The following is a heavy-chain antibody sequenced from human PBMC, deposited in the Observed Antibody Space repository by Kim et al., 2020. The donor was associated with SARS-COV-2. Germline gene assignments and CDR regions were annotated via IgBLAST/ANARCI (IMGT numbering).Heavy chain of an antibody. D-gene: IGHD5-12*01. CDR3: ATALYSGDSGYDWGFDF. CDR2: IKSKSDGGTT. J-gene: IGHJ4*02. V-gene: IGHV3-15*01. CDR1: GFTFSNAW. Sequence: GGSLRLSCAASGFTFSNAWMSWVRQAPGKGLEWLGRIKSKSDGGTTDYAAPVKGSFTIARDESKKTVYLQINSLKTEDTAGYYCATALYSGDSGYDWGFDFWGQGTLVTVSS.